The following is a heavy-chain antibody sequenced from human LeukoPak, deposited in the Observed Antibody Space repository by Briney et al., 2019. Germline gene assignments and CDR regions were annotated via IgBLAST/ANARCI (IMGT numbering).Heavy chain of an antibody. CDR1: GITLSNYG. CDR3: AKRGVVIRVILVGFHKEAYYFDS. CDR2: ISDSGGRT. J-gene: IGHJ4*02. Sequence: GGSLRLSCAVSGITLSNYGMSWVRQAPGEGLEWVAGISDSGGRTNYADSVKGRFTISRDNPKNTLYLQMNSLRAEDTAVYFCAKRGVVIRVILVGFHKEAYYFDSWGQGALVTVSS. V-gene: IGHV3-23*01. D-gene: IGHD3-22*01.